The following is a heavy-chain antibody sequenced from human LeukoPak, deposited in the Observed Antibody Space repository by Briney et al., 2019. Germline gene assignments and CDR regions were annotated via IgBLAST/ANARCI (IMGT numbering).Heavy chain of an antibody. CDR3: ARGGGPPLHTASDPDY. CDR2: IIPIFGTA. CDR1: GGTFSSYA. Sequence: GASVKVSCKASGGTFSSYAISWVRQAPGQGLEWMGGIIPIFGTANYAQKFQGRVTITADESTSTAYMELSSLRSEDTAVYYCARGGGPPLHTASDPDYWGQGTLVTVSS. V-gene: IGHV1-69*13. D-gene: IGHD2-15*01. J-gene: IGHJ4*02.